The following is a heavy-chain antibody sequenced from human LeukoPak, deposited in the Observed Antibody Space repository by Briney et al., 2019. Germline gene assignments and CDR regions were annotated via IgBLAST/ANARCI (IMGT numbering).Heavy chain of an antibody. CDR3: ARDNDYVPGC. J-gene: IGHJ4*02. V-gene: IGHV1-18*01. Sequence: ASVKVSCKASGYTFTSFGISWGRQAPGQGLEWMRWISTYNGNTNFTQTFQGRITMTTDTSTRTAYMELRSLRSDDTAVYYCARDNDYVPGCWGQGTLVAVSS. CDR2: ISTYNGNT. CDR1: GYTFTSFG. D-gene: IGHD4-17*01.